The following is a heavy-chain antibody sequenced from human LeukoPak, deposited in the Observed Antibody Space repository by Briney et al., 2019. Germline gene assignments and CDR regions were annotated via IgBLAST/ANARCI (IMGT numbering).Heavy chain of an antibody. D-gene: IGHD1-1*01. CDR2: IHPNGGGT. CDR3: ARGSLAGTTGTTGFDY. J-gene: IGHJ4*02. V-gene: IGHV1-2*06. CDR1: GYTFTGYY. Sequence: ASVKVSCKASGYTFTGYYLHWVRQAPGQGLEWMGRIHPNGGGTSYAQKFQGTVTMTRDTSITTAYMELSSPISDDTAVYYCARGSLAGTTGTTGFDYWGLGTLVTVSS.